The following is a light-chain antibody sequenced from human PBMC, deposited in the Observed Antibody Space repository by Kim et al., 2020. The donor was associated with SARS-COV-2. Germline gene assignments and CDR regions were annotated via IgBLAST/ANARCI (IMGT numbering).Light chain of an antibody. CDR2: DVT. CDR1: SRDVGSYKL. CDR3: CSYAGSYTWV. V-gene: IGLV2-23*02. Sequence: GQSFTISCTGTSRDVGSYKLVSWYQLHPGKAPKVMIYDVTRRPSGLSNRFSGCKSGNTASLTISGLQAEDEAEYYCCSYAGSYTWVCGGGTQLTVL. J-gene: IGLJ3*02.